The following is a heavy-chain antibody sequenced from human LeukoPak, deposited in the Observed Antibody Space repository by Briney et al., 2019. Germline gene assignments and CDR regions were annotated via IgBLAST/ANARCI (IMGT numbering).Heavy chain of an antibody. V-gene: IGHV3-48*03. D-gene: IGHD3-10*01. CDR3: ARDATPRPHVFTMVRGVSYYYYGMDV. CDR2: ISSSGSTI. CDR1: GFTFSSYE. J-gene: IGHJ6*04. Sequence: GGSLRLSCAASGFTFSSYEMNWVRQAPGKGLEWVSYISSSGSTIYYADSVKGRFTISRDNAKNSLYLQMNSLRAEDTAVYYCARDATPRPHVFTMVRGVSYYYYGMDVWGKGTTVNVSS.